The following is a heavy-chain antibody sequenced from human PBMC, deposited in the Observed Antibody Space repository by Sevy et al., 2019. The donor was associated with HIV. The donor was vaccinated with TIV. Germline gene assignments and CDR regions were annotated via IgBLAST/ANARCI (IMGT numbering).Heavy chain of an antibody. J-gene: IGHJ4*02. CDR3: TTEQGYCSGGSCSDFDY. CDR2: IKRENDGGTT. CDR1: GFIFSNAW. Sequence: GGSLRLSCAASGFIFSNAWMNWVRQAPGKGLEWVGRIKRENDGGTTDYAAPVKGRFTISRDDSKNTVYLQMNSLKTEDTAMYYCTTEQGYCSGGSCSDFDYWGQGTLVTVSS. V-gene: IGHV3-15*07. D-gene: IGHD2-15*01.